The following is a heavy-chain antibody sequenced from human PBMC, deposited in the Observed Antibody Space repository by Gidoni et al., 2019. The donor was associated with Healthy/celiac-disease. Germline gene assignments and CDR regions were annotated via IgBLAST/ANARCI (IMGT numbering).Heavy chain of an antibody. D-gene: IGHD4-17*01. CDR1: GGSISSYY. V-gene: IGHV4-59*01. J-gene: IGHJ5*02. CDR2: IYYSGST. Sequence: QVQLQESGPGLVKPSETLSLTCTVAGGSISSYYWSWIRQPPGKGLEWIGYIYYSGSTNYNPSLKSRVTISVDTSKNQFSLKLSSVTAADTAVYYCARSMTTVTTIRFDPWGQGTLVTVSS. CDR3: ARSMTTVTTIRFDP.